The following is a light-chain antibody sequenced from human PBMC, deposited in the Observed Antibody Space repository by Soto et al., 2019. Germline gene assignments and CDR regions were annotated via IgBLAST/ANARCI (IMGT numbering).Light chain of an antibody. CDR3: QQYGSSPMYT. CDR1: QSVSSNY. Sequence: EILLTQSPGTLSLSPGERATLSCRASQSVSSNYLAWYPQKPGQAPRLLIYGASTRATGIPDRCSGSGSGTDFTLTISRLEPEDFAVYYGQQYGSSPMYTFGQGTKLEIK. V-gene: IGKV3-20*01. J-gene: IGKJ2*01. CDR2: GAS.